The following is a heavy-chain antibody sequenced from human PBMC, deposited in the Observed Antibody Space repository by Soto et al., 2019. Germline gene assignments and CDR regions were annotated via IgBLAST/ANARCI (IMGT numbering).Heavy chain of an antibody. CDR3: ATDLLLHGMDI. CDR2: FDREVGEA. J-gene: IGHJ6*02. Sequence: ASVKVSCKTFGYRLSRLLVHRVSQAPGKGLEWMGVFDREVGEAIYAQKFQDRVTMTADTSTDTAYMDLNSLRSDDTAVYYCATDLLLHGMDIWGQGTTVTVAS. CDR1: GYRLSRLL. V-gene: IGHV1-24*01.